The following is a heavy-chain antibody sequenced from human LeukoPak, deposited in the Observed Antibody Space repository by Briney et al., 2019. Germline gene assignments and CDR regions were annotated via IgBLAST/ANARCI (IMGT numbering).Heavy chain of an antibody. Sequence: PSETLSLTCAVSAYSISSGYYWGWIRQPPGKGLEWIGNIYHSGSTYYNPSLKSRVTISVDTSKNQFSLKLNSVTAADTAVYYCARAPGQWLARGLDYWGQGTLVTVSS. D-gene: IGHD6-19*01. V-gene: IGHV4-38-2*01. CDR2: IYHSGST. CDR1: AYSISSGYY. J-gene: IGHJ4*02. CDR3: ARAPGQWLARGLDY.